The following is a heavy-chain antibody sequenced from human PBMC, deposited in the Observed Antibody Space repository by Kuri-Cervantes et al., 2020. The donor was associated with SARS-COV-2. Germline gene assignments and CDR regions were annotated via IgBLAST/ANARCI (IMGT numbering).Heavy chain of an antibody. Sequence: GSLRLSCTVSGASISSSTYYWGWIRQSPGKGLEWLGSIYESGDTYYSSSLKSRLSLSVDTSKNQFSLKLSSVTAADTAVYYCARQMMSSITIFGVVITRKWFDPWGQGTLVTVSS. V-gene: IGHV4-39*01. CDR1: GASISSSTYY. J-gene: IGHJ5*02. D-gene: IGHD3-3*01. CDR3: ARQMMSSITIFGVVITRKWFDP. CDR2: IYESGDT.